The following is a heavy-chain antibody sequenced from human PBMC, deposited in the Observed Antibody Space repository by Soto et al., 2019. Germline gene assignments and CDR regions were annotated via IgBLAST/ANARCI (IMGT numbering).Heavy chain of an antibody. V-gene: IGHV3-73*01. J-gene: IGHJ4*01. CDR3: TRPLDY. CDR1: GFTFSGYA. CDR2: IRSKANNYAT. Sequence: GGALRRSCAASGFTFSGYAVHWVRQASGKGLEWVGRIRSKANNYATAYAASVKGRFTISRDGSKNTAYLQMNSLKTEDTAVYYCTRPLDYWGHGTLFTVSS.